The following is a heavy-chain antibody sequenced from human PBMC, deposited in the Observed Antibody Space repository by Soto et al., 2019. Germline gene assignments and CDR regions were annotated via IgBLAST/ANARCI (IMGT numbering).Heavy chain of an antibody. V-gene: IGHV4-34*01. CDR3: ARVEWLVHAYYYYGMDV. D-gene: IGHD6-19*01. CDR1: GGSFSGYY. J-gene: IGHJ6*02. CDR2: INHSGST. Sequence: SETLSLTCAVYGGSFSGYYWGWIRQPPGKGLEWIGEINHSGSTNYNPSLKSRVTISVDTSKNQFSLKLSSVTAADTAVYYCARVEWLVHAYYYYGMDVWGQGTTVTVSS.